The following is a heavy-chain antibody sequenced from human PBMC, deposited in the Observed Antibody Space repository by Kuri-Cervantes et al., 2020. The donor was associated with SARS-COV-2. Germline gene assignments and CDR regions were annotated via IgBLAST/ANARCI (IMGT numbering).Heavy chain of an antibody. CDR1: GYTFTGYY. J-gene: IGHJ6*02. D-gene: IGHD4-11*01. Sequence: ASVTVSCKASGYTFTGYYMHWVRQAPGQGLEWMGWINPNSGGTNYAQKFQGRVTMTRDTSISTAYMELSSLGSEDTAVYYCARAHYSIKDRYYYYYGMGVWGQGTTVTVSS. CDR3: ARAHYSIKDRYYYYYGMGV. CDR2: INPNSGGT. V-gene: IGHV1-2*02.